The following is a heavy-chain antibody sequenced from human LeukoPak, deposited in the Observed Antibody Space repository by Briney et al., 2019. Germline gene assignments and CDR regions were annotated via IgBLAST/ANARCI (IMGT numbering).Heavy chain of an antibody. CDR1: GFTFSSYA. CDR2: ISSSSSYI. D-gene: IGHD3-10*01. Sequence: GGSLRLSCAASGFTFSSYAMSWVRQAPGKGLEWVSSISSSSSYIYYADSVKGRFTISRDNSKNTLYLQMNSLRTEDTAVYYCARDRGSGTSSFDYWGQGTLVTVSS. J-gene: IGHJ4*02. V-gene: IGHV3-21*01. CDR3: ARDRGSGTSSFDY.